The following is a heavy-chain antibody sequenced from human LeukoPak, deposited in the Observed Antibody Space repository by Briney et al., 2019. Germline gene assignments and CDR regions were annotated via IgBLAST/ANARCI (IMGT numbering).Heavy chain of an antibody. CDR3: ARGLRQAYYFGMDV. CDR1: GFTFSSYA. CDR2: ISYDGSNK. Sequence: AGGSLRLSCAASGFTFSSYAMHWVRQAPGKGLEWVAVISYDGSNKYYADSVKGRFTISRDNPKNTLYLQMNSLRAEDTAVYYCARGLRQAYYFGMDVWGQGTTVTVSS. V-gene: IGHV3-30-3*01. J-gene: IGHJ6*02.